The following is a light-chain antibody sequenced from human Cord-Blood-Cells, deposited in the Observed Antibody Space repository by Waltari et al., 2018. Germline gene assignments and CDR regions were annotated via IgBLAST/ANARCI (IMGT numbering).Light chain of an antibody. CDR2: EVS. Sequence: QSALTQPPSASGSPGQSVTISCTGTNSDVGGSNYLSWYKPHPGQAPKLIMDEVSKLPSGVPDRFSGSKSGNTASRTVSGLQAEYEADYYCSSYAGSNNLVFGGGTKLTVL. V-gene: IGLV2-8*01. CDR1: NSDVGGSNY. CDR3: SSYAGSNNLV. J-gene: IGLJ2*01.